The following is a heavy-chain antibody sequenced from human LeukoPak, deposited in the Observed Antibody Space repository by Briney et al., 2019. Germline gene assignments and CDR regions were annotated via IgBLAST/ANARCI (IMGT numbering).Heavy chain of an antibody. V-gene: IGHV1-69*05. J-gene: IGHJ5*02. D-gene: IGHD3-22*01. CDR3: ARGFYYYDSSGYLGYNWFDP. Sequence: ASVKVSCKTSGGTFSSYTISWVRQAPGQGLEWMGRTIPIFGTTNSVQKFQGRVTITTDESTSTAYMELSSLRSEDTAVYYCARGFYYYDSSGYLGYNWFDPWGQGTLVTVSS. CDR2: TIPIFGTT. CDR1: GGTFSSYT.